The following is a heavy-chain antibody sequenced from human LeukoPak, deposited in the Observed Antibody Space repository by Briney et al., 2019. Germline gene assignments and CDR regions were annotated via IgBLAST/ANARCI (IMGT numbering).Heavy chain of an antibody. CDR2: INPSGGST. Sequence: GASVKVSCKASGYTFTSYYMHWVRQAPGQGLEWMGIINPSGGSTSYAQKFQGRVTITADESTSTAYMELSSLRSEDTAVYYCARDRVVVVPAAIHGMDVWGQGTTVTVSS. J-gene: IGHJ6*02. V-gene: IGHV1-46*01. CDR3: ARDRVVVVPAAIHGMDV. D-gene: IGHD2-2*01. CDR1: GYTFTSYY.